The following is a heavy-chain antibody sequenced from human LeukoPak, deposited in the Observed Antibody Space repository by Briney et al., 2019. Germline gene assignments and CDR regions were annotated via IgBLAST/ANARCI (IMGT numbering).Heavy chain of an antibody. J-gene: IGHJ4*02. D-gene: IGHD3-16*01. CDR1: GFTFSSCA. Sequence: GGSLRLSCAASGFTFSSCAMSWVRQAPGKGLEWVSAISGSGGSTYYADSVKGRFTISRDNSKNTLYLQMNSLRAEDTAVYYCAKGPTYVYYFDYWGQGTPVTVSS. CDR3: AKGPTYVYYFDY. V-gene: IGHV3-23*01. CDR2: ISGSGGST.